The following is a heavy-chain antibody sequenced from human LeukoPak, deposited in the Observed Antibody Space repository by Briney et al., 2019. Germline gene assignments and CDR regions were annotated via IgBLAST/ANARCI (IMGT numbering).Heavy chain of an antibody. J-gene: IGHJ4*02. D-gene: IGHD6-13*01. CDR1: GFTFSNAW. Sequence: PGGSLRLSCAASGFTFSNAWMSWIRQPPGKGLEWIGEINHSGSTNYNPSLKSRVTISVDTSKNQFSLKLSSVTAADTAVYYCARGRRKGIAAAGIFDYWGQGTLVTVSS. V-gene: IGHV4-34*01. CDR2: INHSGST. CDR3: ARGRRKGIAAAGIFDY.